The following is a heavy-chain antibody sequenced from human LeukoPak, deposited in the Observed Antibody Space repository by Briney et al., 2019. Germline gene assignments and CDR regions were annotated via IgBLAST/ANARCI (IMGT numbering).Heavy chain of an antibody. CDR3: ARAPAYYDILTGYYSGYYFDY. CDR2: INPNSGGT. CDR1: GYTFTNYN. J-gene: IGHJ4*02. V-gene: IGHV1-2*02. D-gene: IGHD3-9*01. Sequence: GASVKVSCKASGYTFTNYNMHWVRQAPGQGLEWMGWINPNSGGTNYAQKFQGRVTMTRDTSISTAYMELSRLRSDDTAVYYCARAPAYYDILTGYYSGYYFDYWGQGTLVTVSS.